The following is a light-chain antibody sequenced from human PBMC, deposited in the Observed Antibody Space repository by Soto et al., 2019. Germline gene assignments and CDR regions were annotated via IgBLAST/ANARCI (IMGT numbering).Light chain of an antibody. Sequence: EIVLTQSPCTLSLSPGERATLSCRASQSVSSYLAWYQQKPGQAPRLLIYDASNRATGISARFSGSGSGTDFTLTISSLEPEDFAVYYCQQRSNWPRTFGQGTKADIK. CDR3: QQRSNWPRT. CDR2: DAS. V-gene: IGKV3-11*01. CDR1: QSVSSY. J-gene: IGKJ1*01.